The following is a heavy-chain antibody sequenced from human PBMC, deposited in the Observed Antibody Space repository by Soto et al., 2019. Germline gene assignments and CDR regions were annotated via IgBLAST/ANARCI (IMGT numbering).Heavy chain of an antibody. CDR2: VYYSGST. D-gene: IGHD6-19*01. CDR3: ARSLGGRGWSGGKY. Sequence: QLQLQESGPGLVKPSETLSLTCTVSGGSLSRSGYYWVWIRQPPGKGLEWIGNVYYSGSTSYNPSLKSRVTISVDTSKNQFSLKLSSVTAADTAVYYCARSLGGRGWSGGKYWGQGTLVTVSS. J-gene: IGHJ4*02. V-gene: IGHV4-39*01. CDR1: GGSLSRSGYY.